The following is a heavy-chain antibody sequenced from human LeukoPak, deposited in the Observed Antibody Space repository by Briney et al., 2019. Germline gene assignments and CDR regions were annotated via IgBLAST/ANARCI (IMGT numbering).Heavy chain of an antibody. V-gene: IGHV1-46*01. D-gene: IGHD2-15*01. CDR1: GYTFTSYY. CDR3: ARDSPRAAGDY. J-gene: IGHJ4*02. Sequence: ASVKVSCKASGYTFTSYYMHWVRQAPGQGLEWMGIINPSGGSTSYAQKFQGRVTITADKSTSTAYMELSSLRSEDTAVYYCARDSPRAAGDYWGQGTLVTVSS. CDR2: INPSGGST.